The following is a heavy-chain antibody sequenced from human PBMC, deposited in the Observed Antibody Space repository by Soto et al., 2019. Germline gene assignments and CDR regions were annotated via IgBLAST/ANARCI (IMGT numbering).Heavy chain of an antibody. CDR1: GDSISTNSYS. J-gene: IGHJ4*02. Sequence: PSETLSLTCTVSGDSISTNSYSWGWIRQPPGQGLEWIGLFYYSGSTHYNPSLKSRVTISVDTSKNQFSLKLSSVTAADTAVYYCARSDGRYWGQGALVTVS. V-gene: IGHV4-39*07. CDR3: ARSDGRY. CDR2: FYYSGST.